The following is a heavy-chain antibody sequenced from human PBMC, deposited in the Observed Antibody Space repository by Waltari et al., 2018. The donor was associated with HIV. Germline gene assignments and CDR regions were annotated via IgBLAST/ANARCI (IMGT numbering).Heavy chain of an antibody. V-gene: IGHV3-9*01. D-gene: IGHD2-15*01. CDR2: NTGNDQSSP. CDR1: GLLFSDYA. J-gene: IGHJ5*02. Sequence: EVQLVASGGSLARPGTSLTISCTASGLLFSDYALHWVRQRRGEGVKCVAGNTGNDQSSPAKVDTWKDQFTSTRDNVQRSIQLRMTRLRREDTAVDLCARESSQESGRALDLWGQGTLVIVSS. CDR3: ARESSQESGRALDL.